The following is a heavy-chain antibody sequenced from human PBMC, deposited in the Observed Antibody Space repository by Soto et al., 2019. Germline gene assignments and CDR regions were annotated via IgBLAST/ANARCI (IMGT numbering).Heavy chain of an antibody. CDR1: GFTFSSYS. CDR2: ISSSSSYI. Sequence: GGSLRLSCAASGFTFSSYSINFVRHAPFKWLEWVSSISSSSSYIYYADSVKGRFTISRDNAKNSLYLQMNSLRAEDTAVYYCARGLDCSSTSCYTPYYYYGMDVWGQGTTVTVSS. J-gene: IGHJ6*02. CDR3: ARGLDCSSTSCYTPYYYYGMDV. D-gene: IGHD2-2*02. V-gene: IGHV3-21*01.